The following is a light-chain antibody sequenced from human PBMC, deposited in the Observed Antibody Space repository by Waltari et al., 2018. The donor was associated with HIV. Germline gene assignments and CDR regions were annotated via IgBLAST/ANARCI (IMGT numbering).Light chain of an antibody. V-gene: IGKV1-39*01. J-gene: IGKJ1*01. Sequence: DIQMTQSPSSLSASVGDRVTITCRASQSISKYLTWYQQKAGKAPELLVFAASNLQRGVPSRFRGSGSGTDFTLTISSLQPEDSASYYCQQSYSTPQTFGQGTKVEIK. CDR3: QQSYSTPQT. CDR2: AAS. CDR1: QSISKY.